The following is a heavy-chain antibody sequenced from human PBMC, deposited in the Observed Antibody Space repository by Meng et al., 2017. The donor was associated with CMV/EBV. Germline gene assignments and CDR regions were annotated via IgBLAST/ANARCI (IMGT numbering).Heavy chain of an antibody. CDR1: GYTFTSYG. V-gene: IGHV1-18*01. CDR3: AGYSFGLRFLEWFDPDWFDP. Sequence: ASVKVSCKASGYTFTSYGISWVRQAPGQGLEWMGWISAYNGNTNYAQKLQGRVTMTTDTSTSTAYMELRSLRSDDTAVYYCAGYSFGLRFLEWFDPDWFDPWGQGTLVTVSS. J-gene: IGHJ5*02. D-gene: IGHD3-3*01. CDR2: ISAYNGNT.